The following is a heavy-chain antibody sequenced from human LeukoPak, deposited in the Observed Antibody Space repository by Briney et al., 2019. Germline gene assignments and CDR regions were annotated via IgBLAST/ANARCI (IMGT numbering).Heavy chain of an antibody. CDR1: GGSFSGYY. J-gene: IGHJ5*02. Sequence: PSETLSLTCAVYGGSFSGYYWSWIRQPPGKGLEWIGEINHSGSTNYNPSLKSRVTISVDTSKNQFSLKLSSVTAADTAVYYCARWQGPNMFDPWGQGTLVTVSS. V-gene: IGHV4-34*01. CDR2: INHSGST. CDR3: ARWQGPNMFDP.